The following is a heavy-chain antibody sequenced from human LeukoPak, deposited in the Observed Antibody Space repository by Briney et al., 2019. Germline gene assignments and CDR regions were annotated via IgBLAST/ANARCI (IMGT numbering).Heavy chain of an antibody. CDR1: GFTFDEYA. D-gene: IGHD2-8*02. Sequence: PSGGSLRLSCAASGFTFDEYAMHWVRHAPGKGLEWVSSIFPSGGEIHYADSVRGRFTISRDNSKSTLSLQMNSLRAEDAAIYYCATYRQVLLPFESWGQGTLVTVSS. V-gene: IGHV3-23*01. CDR3: ATYRQVLLPFES. J-gene: IGHJ4*02. CDR2: IFPSGGEI.